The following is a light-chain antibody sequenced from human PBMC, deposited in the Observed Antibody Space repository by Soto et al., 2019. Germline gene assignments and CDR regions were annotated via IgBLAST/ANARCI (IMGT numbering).Light chain of an antibody. CDR1: KLGDKY. CDR3: QAWDSSTANVV. V-gene: IGLV3-1*01. J-gene: IGLJ2*01. CDR2: QDN. Sequence: SYELTQPPSVSVSPGQTASITCSGDKLGDKYACWYQQKPGQSPVLVICQDNKRPSGIPERFSGSNSGNTATLTISGTQAMVEADYYCQAWDSSTANVVFGGGTKLTVL.